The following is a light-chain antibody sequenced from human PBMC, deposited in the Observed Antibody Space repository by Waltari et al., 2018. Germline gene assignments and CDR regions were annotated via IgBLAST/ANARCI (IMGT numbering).Light chain of an antibody. CDR3: QQHKNWPVT. CDR1: QSVGST. CDR2: GAS. V-gene: IGKV3-15*01. J-gene: IGKJ2*01. Sequence: EIVLTQSPATLSVSPGERATLSCRASQSVGSTLAWYQQKPGQAPRLLIFGASTRATGISARFSGSGSGTEFTLTISSLQSEDFAIYYCQQHKNWPVTFGQGTELEIK.